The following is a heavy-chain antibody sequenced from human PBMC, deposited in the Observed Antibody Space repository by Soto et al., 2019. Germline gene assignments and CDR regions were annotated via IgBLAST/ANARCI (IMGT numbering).Heavy chain of an antibody. V-gene: IGHV1-69*13. D-gene: IGHD3-16*01. Sequence: SVKVSCKASGGTFSSYAISWVRQAPGQGLEWMGGIIPIFGTANYAQKFQGRVTITADESTSTAYMELSSLRSEDTAVYYCARDLYDYVCGSYSYYFDYWGQETLVTAPQ. CDR1: GGTFSSYA. CDR3: ARDLYDYVCGSYSYYFDY. J-gene: IGHJ4*02. CDR2: IIPIFGTA.